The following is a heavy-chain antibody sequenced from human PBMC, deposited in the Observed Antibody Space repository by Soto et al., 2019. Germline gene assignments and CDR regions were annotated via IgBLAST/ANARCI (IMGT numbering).Heavy chain of an antibody. CDR1: GFTFSSYG. CDR3: ARDPNYCGGDCSKNYYYYYYMDV. D-gene: IGHD2-21*01. J-gene: IGHJ6*03. Sequence: GGSLRLSCAASGFTFSSYGMHWVRQAPGKGLEWVAVIWYDGSNKYYADSVKGRFTISRDNSKNTLYLQMNSLRAEDTAVYYCARDPNYCGGDCSKNYYYYYYMDVWGKGTTVTVSS. CDR2: IWYDGSNK. V-gene: IGHV3-33*08.